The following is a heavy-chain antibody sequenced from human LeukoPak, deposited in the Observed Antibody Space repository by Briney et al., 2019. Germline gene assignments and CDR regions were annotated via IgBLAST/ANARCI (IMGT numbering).Heavy chain of an antibody. D-gene: IGHD6-13*01. CDR1: GFTFSSYG. J-gene: IGHJ4*02. Sequence: GRSLRLSCAASGFTFSSYGMHWVRQAPGKGLEWVAVISYDGSNKYYADSVKGRFTISRDNSKNTLYLQMNSLRAEDTAVYYCAKKFSRSAAGTVHYWGQGTLVTVSS. CDR3: AKKFSRSAAGTVHY. CDR2: ISYDGSNK. V-gene: IGHV3-30*18.